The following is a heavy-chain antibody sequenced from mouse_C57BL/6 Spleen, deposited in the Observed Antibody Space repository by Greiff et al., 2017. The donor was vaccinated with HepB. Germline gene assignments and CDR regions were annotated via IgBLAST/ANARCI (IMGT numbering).Heavy chain of an antibody. CDR2: IYPGDGDT. CDR3: ARDGSSYYFDD. D-gene: IGHD1-1*01. CDR1: GYAFSSSW. J-gene: IGHJ2*01. V-gene: IGHV1-82*01. Sequence: VMLVESGPELVKPGASVKISCKASGYAFSSSWMNWVKPRPGKGLEWIGRIYPGDGDTNYNGKFKGKATLTADKSSSTAYMQLSSLTSEDSAVYFCARDGSSYYFDDGGQGTTLTVSS.